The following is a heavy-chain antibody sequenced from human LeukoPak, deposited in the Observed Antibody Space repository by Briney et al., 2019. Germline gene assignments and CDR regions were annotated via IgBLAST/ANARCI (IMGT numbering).Heavy chain of an antibody. CDR3: ARERGIAVAALDVLDY. D-gene: IGHD6-19*01. V-gene: IGHV1-18*01. Sequence: ASMKVSCKASGYTFTSYGISWVRQAPGQGLEWMGWISAYNGNTNYAQKLQGRVTMTTDTSTSTAYMELRSLRSDDTAVYYCARERGIAVAALDVLDYWGQGTLVTVSS. CDR2: ISAYNGNT. J-gene: IGHJ4*02. CDR1: GYTFTSYG.